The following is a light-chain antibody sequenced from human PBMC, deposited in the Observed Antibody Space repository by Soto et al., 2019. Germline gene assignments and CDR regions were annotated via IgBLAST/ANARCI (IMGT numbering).Light chain of an antibody. Sequence: DIQMTQSPFILSVSPGDRVTLTCRASQIINNVFAWYQQQPGDAPMLLIYDASTWASGVPARFSGSGSRTDFTLTISSLQPEDFANYYCQQYNCSPYTFGQGTKVDIK. CDR2: DAS. J-gene: IGKJ2*01. V-gene: IGKV1-5*01. CDR1: QIINNV. CDR3: QQYNCSPYT.